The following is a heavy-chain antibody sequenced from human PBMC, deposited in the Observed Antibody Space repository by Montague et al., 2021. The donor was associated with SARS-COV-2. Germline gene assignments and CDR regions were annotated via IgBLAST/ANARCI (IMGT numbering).Heavy chain of an antibody. CDR1: GFTFSSHS. D-gene: IGHD2-8*01. J-gene: IGHJ6*02. CDR2: ISSSSNCR. V-gene: IGHV3-21*04. Sequence: SLRLSCAASGFTFSSHSMNWVRHAPGKGLEWVAAISSSSNCRYYADSVKGRFTISRDDAKNSLYLQLNSLRAEDTAVYYCARESLLGVIKSVVLDVWGQGTTVTVSS. CDR3: ARESLLGVIKSVVLDV.